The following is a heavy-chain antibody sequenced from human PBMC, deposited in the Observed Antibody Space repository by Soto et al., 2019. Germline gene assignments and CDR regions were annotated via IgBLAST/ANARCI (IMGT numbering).Heavy chain of an antibody. CDR2: IYFNGRT. V-gene: IGHV4-31*03. CDR1: GGSVTRDNYY. Sequence: QVQLQESGPGLVKPSETLSLSCTVSGGSVTRDNYYWSWVRLHPGKGLEWIGYIYFNGRTYYIPSLKPRVTISPYTSKIEFFLKMISVTPADTAVYFCARGSSGDNPMKMIFDYWVPGILVTGSS. CDR3: ARGSSGDNPMKMIFDY. J-gene: IGHJ4*02. D-gene: IGHD3-22*01.